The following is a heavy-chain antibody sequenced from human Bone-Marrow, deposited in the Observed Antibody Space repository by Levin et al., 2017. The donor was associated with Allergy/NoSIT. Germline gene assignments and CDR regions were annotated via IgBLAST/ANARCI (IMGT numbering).Heavy chain of an antibody. D-gene: IGHD5-12*01. CDR2: ITSSSSYI. J-gene: IGHJ5*02. Sequence: SGGSLRLSCAASGFTFSTYSMNWVRQAPGKGLDWVSSITSSSSYIYYADSVKGRFTISRDNAKNSLYLQMNSLRVEDAAVYYCARGLDYSGLPWGQGTLVTVSS. CDR1: GFTFSTYS. V-gene: IGHV3-21*01. CDR3: ARGLDYSGLP.